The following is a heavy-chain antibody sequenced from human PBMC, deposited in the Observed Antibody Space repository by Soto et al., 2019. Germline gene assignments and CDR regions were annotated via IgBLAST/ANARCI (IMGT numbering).Heavy chain of an antibody. CDR3: SSWPDAADY. Sequence: RLSCAASGLSFRSYSMNWVRQAPGKGLEWVSYISSSSSTIYYADSVKGRFTISRDNVKNTLSLQMNSLSDEDTAVYYCSSWPDAADYWGQGTLVTVSS. J-gene: IGHJ4*02. D-gene: IGHD6-25*01. CDR1: GLSFRSYS. CDR2: ISSSSSTI. V-gene: IGHV3-48*02.